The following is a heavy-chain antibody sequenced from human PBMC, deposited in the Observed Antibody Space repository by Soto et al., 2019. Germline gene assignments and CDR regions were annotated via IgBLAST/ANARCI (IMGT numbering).Heavy chain of an antibody. J-gene: IGHJ4*02. V-gene: IGHV2-5*02. CDR3: ARLTRGVYDSGRLWAKFEY. D-gene: IGHD5-12*01. CDR2: VYWDDDK. CDR1: GFSLSTDGMG. Sequence: QITVKESGLTLVKPTQTLTLTCTFSGFSLSTDGMGVGWIRQSPGKALEWLALVYWDDDKRYSPSLRSGLTITQDTPKNQADLTMTNMDPVDPATNFCARLTRGVYDSGRLWAKFEYWGQGTLVTVSS.